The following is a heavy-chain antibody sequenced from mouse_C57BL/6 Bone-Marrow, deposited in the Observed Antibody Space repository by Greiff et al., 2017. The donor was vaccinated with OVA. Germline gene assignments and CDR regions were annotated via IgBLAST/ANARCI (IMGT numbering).Heavy chain of an antibody. CDR1: GFSLSTSGMG. J-gene: IGHJ4*01. Sequence: QVQLKESGPGILQSSQTLSLTCSFSGFSLSTSGMGVSWIRQPSGKGLEWLAHIYWDDDKRYNPSLKSRLTISKDTSRNQVFLKITSVDTADTATYYCARRRGSYYGNHYYAMDYWGQGTSVTVSS. D-gene: IGHD2-1*01. CDR3: ARRRGSYYGNHYYAMDY. V-gene: IGHV8-12*01. CDR2: IYWDDDK.